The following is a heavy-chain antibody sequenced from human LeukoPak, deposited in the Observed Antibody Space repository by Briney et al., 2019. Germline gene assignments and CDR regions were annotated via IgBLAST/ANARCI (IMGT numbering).Heavy chain of an antibody. V-gene: IGHV4-30-2*01. CDR1: GGSISSGGYS. CDR3: AIGYSYGYPPKYFDY. D-gene: IGHD5-18*01. CDR2: IYHSGST. J-gene: IGHJ4*02. Sequence: SQTLSLTCAVSGGSISSGGYSWSWIRQPPGKGLEWIGYIYHSGSTYYNPSLKSRVTISVDRSKNQFSLKLSSVTAADTAVYYCAIGYSYGYPPKYFDYWGRGTLVTVSS.